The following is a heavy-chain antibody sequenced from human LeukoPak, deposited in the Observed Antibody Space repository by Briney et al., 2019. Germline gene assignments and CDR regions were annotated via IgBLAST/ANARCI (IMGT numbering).Heavy chain of an antibody. Sequence: PGGSLRLSCAASGFTFSSYAMSWVRQAPGKGLEWVSAISGSGGSTYYADSVKGRFTISRDNSKNTLYLQMNSLKTEDTAVYYCTRLIPGYCSGGSCLEYYMDVWGKGTTVTVSS. CDR1: GFTFSSYA. CDR3: TRLIPGYCSGGSCLEYYMDV. D-gene: IGHD2-15*01. CDR2: ISGSGGST. V-gene: IGHV3-23*01. J-gene: IGHJ6*03.